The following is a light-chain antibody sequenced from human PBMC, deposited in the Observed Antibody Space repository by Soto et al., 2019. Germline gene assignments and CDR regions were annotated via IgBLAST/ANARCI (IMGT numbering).Light chain of an antibody. V-gene: IGKV3-15*01. CDR3: QQYNDWPRT. CDR2: AAS. CDR1: RSVTYK. J-gene: IGKJ4*01. Sequence: EIVMTQSPATLSVSPGERVTLSCRATRSVTYKLAWYQQKPGQAPRLLIYAASTRIGGVPARFSGSGSGAEFTLTISSLQSEDFAVYYCQQYNDWPRTFGGGTKVEIK.